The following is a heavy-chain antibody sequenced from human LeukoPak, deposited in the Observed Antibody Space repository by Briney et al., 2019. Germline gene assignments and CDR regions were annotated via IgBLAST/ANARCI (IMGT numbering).Heavy chain of an antibody. Sequence: ASVKVSCKASGYTFTSYDINWVRQATGQGLEWMGWMSPSSGDTGYAQKFQGRVTMTRSTSISTAYMELSSLRSEDTAVYYCARDPPRYSGYGRDYWGQGTLVTVSS. CDR2: MSPSSGDT. CDR3: ARDPPRYSGYGRDY. J-gene: IGHJ4*02. CDR1: GYTFTSYD. D-gene: IGHD5-12*01. V-gene: IGHV1-8*01.